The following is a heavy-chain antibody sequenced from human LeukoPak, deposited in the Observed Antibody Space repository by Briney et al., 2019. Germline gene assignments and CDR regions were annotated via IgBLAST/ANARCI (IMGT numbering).Heavy chain of an antibody. J-gene: IGHJ5*02. V-gene: IGHV3-30*02. CDR1: GFTSSSYS. CDR3: AKDYSKTSYYGSGTYYRPNWFDP. CDR2: IRYDGSNK. D-gene: IGHD3-10*01. Sequence: GGSLRLSCAASGFTSSSYSIHWVRQAPGKGLEWVAFIRYDGSNKYYTDSVKGRFTISRDNSKNTLYLQMNSLRPDDTAVYYCAKDYSKTSYYGSGTYYRPNWFDPWGQGTLVTVSS.